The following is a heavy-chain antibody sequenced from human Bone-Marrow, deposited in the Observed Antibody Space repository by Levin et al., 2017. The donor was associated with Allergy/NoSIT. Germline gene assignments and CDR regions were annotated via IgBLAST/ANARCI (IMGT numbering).Heavy chain of an antibody. D-gene: IGHD2/OR15-2a*01. CDR1: GFSLTNGGVG. V-gene: IGHV2-5*02. CDR2: IFRDDDK. J-gene: IGHJ4*02. Sequence: SGPTLVKPTQTLTLTCNFSGFSLTNGGVGVGWIRQSPGTALEWLSLIFRDDDKRYSPSLKSRLTITKDTSKNQVVLRMTNMHPVDTATYYCATTQYYGAIDYWGQGTVVTVSS. CDR3: ATTQYYGAIDY.